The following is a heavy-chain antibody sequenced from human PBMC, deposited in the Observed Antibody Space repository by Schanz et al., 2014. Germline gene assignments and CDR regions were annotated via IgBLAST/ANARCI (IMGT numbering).Heavy chain of an antibody. V-gene: IGHV3-23*04. CDR2: LSGSGAGT. CDR1: GLTFSSYG. CDR3: AREDCSATSCYFRY. J-gene: IGHJ4*02. D-gene: IGHD2-21*01. Sequence: EVHLVESGGGVVQPGRSLRLSCAASGLTFSSYGMHWVRQAPGKGLEWVSTLSGSGAGTFYADSVKGRFTISRDNSENTVYLQMNTLRAEDTAVYYCAREDCSATSCYFRYWGQGTLVTVSS.